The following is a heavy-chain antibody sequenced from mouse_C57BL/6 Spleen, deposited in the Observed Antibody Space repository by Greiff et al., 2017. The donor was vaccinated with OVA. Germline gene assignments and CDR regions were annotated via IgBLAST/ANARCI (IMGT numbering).Heavy chain of an antibody. CDR3: ARGDYDGGYFDD. J-gene: IGHJ2*01. D-gene: IGHD2-4*01. Sequence: QVQLQQSGAELARPGASVKMSCKASGYTFTSYTMPWVKQRPGQGLEWIGYINPSSGYTKYNQKFKDKATLTADKSSSTAYMQLSSLTSEDSAVYYCARGDYDGGYFDDWGQGTTLTVSS. V-gene: IGHV1-4*01. CDR2: INPSSGYT. CDR1: GYTFTSYT.